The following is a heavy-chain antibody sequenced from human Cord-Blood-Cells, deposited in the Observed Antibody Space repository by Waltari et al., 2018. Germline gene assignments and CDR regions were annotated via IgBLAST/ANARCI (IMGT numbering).Heavy chain of an antibody. J-gene: IGHJ4*02. CDR2: IIPIFGTA. CDR3: ARVRYYDSSGYYYYFDY. Sequence: QVQLVQSGAEVKKPGSSVKVSCKASGGTFSSYAISWVRQAHGQGLEWMGGIIPIFGTANYAQKFQGRVTITADESTSTAYMELSSLRSEDTAVYYCARVRYYDSSGYYYYFDYWGQGTLVTVSS. D-gene: IGHD3-22*01. V-gene: IGHV1-69*01. CDR1: GGTFSSYA.